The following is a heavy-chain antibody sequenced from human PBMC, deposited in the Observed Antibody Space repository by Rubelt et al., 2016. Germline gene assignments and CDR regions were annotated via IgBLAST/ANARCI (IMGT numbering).Heavy chain of an antibody. CDR1: GGSISSSNW. CDR2: INHSGST. CDR3: ARLSSGWYYFDY. J-gene: IGHJ4*02. V-gene: IGHV4-4*02. D-gene: IGHD6-19*01. Sequence: ESGPGLVKPSGTLSLTCAVSGGSISSSNWWSWIRQPPGKGLEWIGAINHSGSTNYNPSLKSRVTISVDTSKNQFSLKLSSVTAADTAVYYCARLSSGWYYFDYWGQGTLVTVSS.